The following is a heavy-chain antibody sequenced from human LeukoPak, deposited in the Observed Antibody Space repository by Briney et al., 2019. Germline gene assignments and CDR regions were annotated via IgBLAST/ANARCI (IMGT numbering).Heavy chain of an antibody. J-gene: IGHJ4*02. Sequence: GGSLRLSCAASGFTVSSNYMSWVRQAPGKGLGWVSVIYSGGSTYYADSVKGRFTIPRDNSKNTLYLQMNSLRAEDTAVYYCARDGYSYGPPLLGGQGTLVTVSS. CDR1: GFTVSSNY. CDR2: IYSGGST. V-gene: IGHV3-53*01. CDR3: ARDGYSYGPPLL. D-gene: IGHD5-18*01.